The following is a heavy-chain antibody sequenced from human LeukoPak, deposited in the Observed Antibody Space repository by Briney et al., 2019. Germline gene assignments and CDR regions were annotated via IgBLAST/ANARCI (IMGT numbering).Heavy chain of an antibody. J-gene: IGHJ4*02. CDR2: ISSSGSTI. D-gene: IGHD5-18*01. CDR1: GFTFSSYE. Sequence: GGSLRLSCAASGFTFSSYEMNWVRQAPGKGLEWVSYISSSGSTIYYADSVKGRFTISRDNAKNSLYPQMNSLRAEDTAVYYCARAMGYSYGRDFDYWGQGTLVTVSS. V-gene: IGHV3-48*03. CDR3: ARAMGYSYGRDFDY.